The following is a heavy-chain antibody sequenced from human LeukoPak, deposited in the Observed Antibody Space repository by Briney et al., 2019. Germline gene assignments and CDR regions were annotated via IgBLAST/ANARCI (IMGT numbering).Heavy chain of an antibody. CDR1: GGSISSSSYY. J-gene: IGHJ6*02. Sequence: SETLSLTCTVSGGSISSSSYYWGWIRQPPGKGLEWIGSIYYSGSTYYNPSLKSRVTISVDTSKNQFSLKLSSVTAADTAVYYCARDGAAAATRYYYYYGMDVWGQGTTVTVSS. CDR2: IYYSGST. CDR3: ARDGAAAATRYYYYYGMDV. D-gene: IGHD6-13*01. V-gene: IGHV4-39*07.